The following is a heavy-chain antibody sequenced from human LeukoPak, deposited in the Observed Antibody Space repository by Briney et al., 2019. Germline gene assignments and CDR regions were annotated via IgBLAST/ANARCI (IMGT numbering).Heavy chain of an antibody. D-gene: IGHD3-9*01. J-gene: IGHJ5*01. CDR2: IKGDGSHT. CDR3: VRDWDHFDFDS. V-gene: IGHV3-74*01. CDR1: GFNFGNYW. Sequence: PGGSLRLSCAASGFNFGNYWMHWVRQAPGKGLVWVSRIKGDGSHTIYADSAKGRFTISRDNAKNTLYLQMKSLRAEDTAVYYCVRDWDHFDFDSWGQGTLVTVSS.